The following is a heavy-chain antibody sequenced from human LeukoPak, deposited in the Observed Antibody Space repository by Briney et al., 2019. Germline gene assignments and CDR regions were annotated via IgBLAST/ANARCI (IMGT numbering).Heavy chain of an antibody. D-gene: IGHD3-16*01. Sequence: GGSLRLSCVVSGFTSIAYALTWAREAPGKGLEWVSGISGGGVTTNCAATVEGPFKISRDNSKNPLCLQMSRLRADDTAIDYCARNQQLGGHSDYYCGMDVWGQGTTVTVSS. V-gene: IGHV3-23*01. J-gene: IGHJ6*02. CDR2: ISGGGVTT. CDR3: ARNQQLGGHSDYYCGMDV. CDR1: GFTSIAYA.